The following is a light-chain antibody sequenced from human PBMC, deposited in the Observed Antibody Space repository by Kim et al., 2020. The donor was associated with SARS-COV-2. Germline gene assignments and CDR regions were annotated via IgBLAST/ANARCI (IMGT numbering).Light chain of an antibody. V-gene: IGKV3-15*01. CDR2: GAS. CDR1: QSVSTN. Sequence: EIVMTQSPATLSVSLGERATLSCRASQSVSTNLAWYQLQPGRSPRLLIYGASTRAAGIPARFSGSGSGTEFTLTISSLQSEDFALYYCHQYNDWPPGDTFGQGTKLVI. J-gene: IGKJ2*01. CDR3: HQYNDWPPGDT.